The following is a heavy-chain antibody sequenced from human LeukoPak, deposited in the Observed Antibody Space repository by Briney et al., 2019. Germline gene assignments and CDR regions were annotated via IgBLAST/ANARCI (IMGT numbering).Heavy chain of an antibody. D-gene: IGHD2-15*01. CDR3: ARAIYCSGGSCYWDDAFDI. Sequence: GGSLRLSCAASGFTFSSYWMHWVRQAPGKGLVWVSRINSDGSSTNYADSVKGRFTISRDNAKNTLYLQMNSLRAEDTAVYYCARAIYCSGGSCYWDDAFDIWGQGTMVTVSS. V-gene: IGHV3-74*01. CDR2: INSDGSST. J-gene: IGHJ3*02. CDR1: GFTFSSYW.